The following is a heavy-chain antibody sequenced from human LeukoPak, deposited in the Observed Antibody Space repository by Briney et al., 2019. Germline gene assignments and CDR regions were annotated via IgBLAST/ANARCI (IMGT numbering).Heavy chain of an antibody. Sequence: PSETLSLTCAVYGGSFSGYYWSWIRQPPGKWLEWIGEINHSGSTYYNPSLKSRVTISVDTSKNQFSLKLSSVTAADTAVYYCARQGVRGVTYDYWGQGTLVTVSS. CDR3: ARQGVRGVTYDY. CDR1: GGSFSGYY. CDR2: INHSGST. J-gene: IGHJ4*02. D-gene: IGHD3-10*01. V-gene: IGHV4-34*01.